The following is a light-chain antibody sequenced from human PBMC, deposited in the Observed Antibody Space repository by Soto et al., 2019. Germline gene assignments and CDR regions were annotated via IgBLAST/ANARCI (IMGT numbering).Light chain of an antibody. J-gene: IGKJ1*01. Sequence: EIVLTQSPGTLSLSPGERATLSCRASQSVSSSYLAWYQQKPGQAPRLLIYDASSRATGIPDRFSGSGSGTDFTLTIRRLEPEDLAVYYCQQYGSSPETFGQGTKVEIK. CDR2: DAS. CDR1: QSVSSSY. V-gene: IGKV3-20*01. CDR3: QQYGSSPET.